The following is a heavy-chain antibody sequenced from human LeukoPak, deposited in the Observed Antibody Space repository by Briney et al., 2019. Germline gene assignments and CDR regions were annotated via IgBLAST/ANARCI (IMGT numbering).Heavy chain of an antibody. D-gene: IGHD1-26*01. J-gene: IGHJ3*02. V-gene: IGHV4-39*01. CDR3: ARRGSYDTFDI. Sequence: PSETLSLTCTVSGGSISSSGSYWGWIRQPPGKGLEWIGNIYYSGSTYYNPSLKRRVTISVDTSKNQFSLKLTSVTAADTAVFYCARRGSYDTFDIWGHGTMVTVSS. CDR1: GGSISSSGSY. CDR2: IYYSGST.